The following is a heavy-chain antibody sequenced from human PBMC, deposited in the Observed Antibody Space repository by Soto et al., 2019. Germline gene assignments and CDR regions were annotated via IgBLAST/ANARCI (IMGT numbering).Heavy chain of an antibody. CDR1: GFTVSSNY. D-gene: IGHD3-9*01. J-gene: IGHJ6*02. Sequence: GGSLRLSCAASGFTVSSNYMSWVRPAPGKGLEWVSVIYSGGSTYYADSVKGRFTIARDNSKNTLYLQMNSLRAEDTAVYYCARDKYDILTGYYYYGMDVWGQGTTVTVSS. CDR2: IYSGGST. CDR3: ARDKYDILTGYYYYGMDV. V-gene: IGHV3-66*01.